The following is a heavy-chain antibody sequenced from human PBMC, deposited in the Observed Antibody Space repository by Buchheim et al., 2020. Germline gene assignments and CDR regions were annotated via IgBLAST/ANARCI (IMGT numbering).Heavy chain of an antibody. CDR2: ISSSSSTI. J-gene: IGHJ6*02. CDR3: ARESIAARYEDYYYYYGMDV. D-gene: IGHD6-6*01. Sequence: EVQLVESGGGLVQPGGSLRLSCAASGFTFSSYSMNWVRQAPGKGLEWVSYISSSSSTIYYADSVQVRFTISRDNAKNSLYLQMSSLRDEDTAVYYCARESIAARYEDYYYYYGMDVWGQGTT. V-gene: IGHV3-48*02. CDR1: GFTFSSYS.